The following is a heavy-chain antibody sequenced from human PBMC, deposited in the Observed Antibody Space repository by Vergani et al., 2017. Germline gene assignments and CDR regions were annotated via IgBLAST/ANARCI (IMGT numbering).Heavy chain of an antibody. CDR3: ARDQIAVAGTIFDY. CDR1: GGTFSSYA. D-gene: IGHD6-19*01. V-gene: IGHV1-69*11. CDR2: IIPLLGTA. Sequence: QVQLVQSGAEVKKPGSSVKVSCKASGGTFSSYAISWVRQAPGQGLEWMGRIIPLLGTANYAQKFQGRVTITADESTSTAYMELSSLRSEDTAVYYCARDQIAVAGTIFDYWGQGTLVTVSS. J-gene: IGHJ4*02.